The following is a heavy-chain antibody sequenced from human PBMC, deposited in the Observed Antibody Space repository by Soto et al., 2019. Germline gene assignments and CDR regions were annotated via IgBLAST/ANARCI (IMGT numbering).Heavy chain of an antibody. D-gene: IGHD3-9*01. J-gene: IGHJ6*02. Sequence: GGSLRLSCAASGFTFSNAWMSWVRQAPGKGLEWVGRIKSKTDGGTTDYAAPVKGRFTISRDDSKNTLYLQMNSLKTEDIAVYYWTTDSPTVFSSMDVWGQGTTVTVSS. V-gene: IGHV3-15*01. CDR1: GFTFSNAW. CDR2: IKSKTDGGTT. CDR3: TTDSPTVFSSMDV.